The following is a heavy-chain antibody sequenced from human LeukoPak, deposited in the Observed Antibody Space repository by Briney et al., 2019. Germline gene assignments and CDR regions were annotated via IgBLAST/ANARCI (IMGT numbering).Heavy chain of an antibody. D-gene: IGHD3-10*01. Sequence: GGSLRLSSAASGFTFSTYWMSWVRQAPGKGLEWVANIKPDGSEKHYVDSVKGRLTIARDNAKNSLYLQMNSLSAGDTGVYYCARGDYSGSGSGYHDAFDIWGQGTMGTVSS. J-gene: IGHJ3*02. CDR1: GFTFSTYW. CDR3: ARGDYSGSGSGYHDAFDI. V-gene: IGHV3-7*03. CDR2: IKPDGSEK.